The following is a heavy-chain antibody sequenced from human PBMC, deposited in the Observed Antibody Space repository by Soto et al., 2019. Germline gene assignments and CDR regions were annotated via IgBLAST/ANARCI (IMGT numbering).Heavy chain of an antibody. CDR2: ISAYNGNT. Sequence: ASVKVSCKASGYTFTSYGISWVRQAPGQGLEWMGWISAYNGNTNYAQKLQGRVTMTTGTSTSTAYMELRSLRSDDTAVYYCARSTDYDILTGYLTHQMFDYWGKGTLVTVSS. J-gene: IGHJ4*02. CDR3: ARSTDYDILTGYLTHQMFDY. D-gene: IGHD3-9*01. V-gene: IGHV1-18*01. CDR1: GYTFTSYG.